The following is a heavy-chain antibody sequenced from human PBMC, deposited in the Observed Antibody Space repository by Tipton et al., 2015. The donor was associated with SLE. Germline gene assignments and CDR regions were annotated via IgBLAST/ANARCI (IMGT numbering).Heavy chain of an antibody. J-gene: IGHJ4*02. CDR1: EFTFSIYA. V-gene: IGHV3-30*04. CDR2: ISYDGSNK. D-gene: IGHD1-7*01. CDR3: AREGDWNYVGPFDY. Sequence: SLRLSCAASEFTFSIYAMHWVRQPPGKGLEWVAVISYDGSNKYYADSVKGRFTISRDNSKNTLYLQMNSLRAEDTAVYYCAREGDWNYVGPFDYWGQGTLVTVSS.